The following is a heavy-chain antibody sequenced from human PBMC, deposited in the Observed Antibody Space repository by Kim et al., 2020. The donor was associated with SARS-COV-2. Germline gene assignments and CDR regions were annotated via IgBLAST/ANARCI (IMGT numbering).Heavy chain of an antibody. D-gene: IGHD2-21*01. Sequence: PASLKGRFTISREDAKYTMYLQMNSLRAEDTAVYYCAKDALWGSGMPADYWGQGTLVTVSS. V-gene: IGHV3-30*02. J-gene: IGHJ4*02. CDR3: AKDALWGSGMPADY.